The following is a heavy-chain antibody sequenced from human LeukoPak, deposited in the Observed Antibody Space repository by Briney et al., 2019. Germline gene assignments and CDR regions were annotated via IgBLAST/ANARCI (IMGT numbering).Heavy chain of an antibody. D-gene: IGHD3-22*01. V-gene: IGHV1-18*01. CDR1: GYTFTSYG. J-gene: IGHJ3*02. CDR3: ARDQYYDSSGYYPDAFDI. CDR2: ISAYNGNT. Sequence: ASVKVSCKASGYTFTSYGISWVRQAPGQGLEWMGWISAYNGNTNYAQKLQGRVTMTTDTSTSTAYMELRSLRSDDTAVYYCARDQYYDSSGYYPDAFDIWGQGTMVTVSS.